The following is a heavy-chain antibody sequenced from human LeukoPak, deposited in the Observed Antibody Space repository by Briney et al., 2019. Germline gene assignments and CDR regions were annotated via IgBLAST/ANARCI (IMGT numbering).Heavy chain of an antibody. CDR1: GFTFSSYA. CDR3: ARVVVVAATTLTYFDY. V-gene: IGHV3-23*01. Sequence: GGSLRLSCAASGFTFSSYAMRWVRQAPGKGLEWVSAISGSGGSTYYADSVKGRFTISRDNSKNTLYLQMNSLRAEDTAVYYCARVVVVAATTLTYFDYWGQGTLVTVSS. J-gene: IGHJ4*02. D-gene: IGHD2-15*01. CDR2: ISGSGGST.